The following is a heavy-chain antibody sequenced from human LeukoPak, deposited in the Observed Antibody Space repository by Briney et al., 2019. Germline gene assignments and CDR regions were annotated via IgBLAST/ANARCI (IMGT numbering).Heavy chain of an antibody. CDR3: ATHCSSTSCYSDHAFDI. V-gene: IGHV1-69*13. D-gene: IGHD2-2*01. CDR1: GGTFSSYA. Sequence: GSSVKVSCKASGGTFSSYAISWVRQAPGQGLELMGGIIPIFGTANYSQKFQGRVTITADESTSTAYMELSSLRSEDTAVYYCATHCSSTSCYSDHAFDIWGQGTMVTVSS. CDR2: IIPIFGTA. J-gene: IGHJ3*02.